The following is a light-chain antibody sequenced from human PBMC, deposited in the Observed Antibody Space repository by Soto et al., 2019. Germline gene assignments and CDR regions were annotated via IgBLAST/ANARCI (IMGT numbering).Light chain of an antibody. J-gene: IGLJ1*01. CDR2: GNN. V-gene: IGLV1-44*01. CDR3: AAGDDILNGPNYV. Sequence: QSVLTQPPSASGTPGQRVTISCSGSSSNIGSNTVNWYQQLPGTAPKLLMYGNNQRPSGVPDRFSGSKSGTSASLAISGLQSEDEADYYCAAGDDILNGPNYVFGTGTKLTVL. CDR1: SSNIGSNT.